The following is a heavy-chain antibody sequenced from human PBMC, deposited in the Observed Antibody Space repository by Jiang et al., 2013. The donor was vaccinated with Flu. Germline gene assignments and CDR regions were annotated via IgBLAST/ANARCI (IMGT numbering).Heavy chain of an antibody. CDR3: ARSGRPTDYDFWSGIGY. J-gene: IGHJ4*02. Sequence: RLSCAASGFTFSSYAMHWVRQAPGKGLEWVAVISYDGSNKYYADSVKGRFTISRDNSKNTLYLQMNSLRAEDTAVYYCARSGRPTDYDFWSGIGYWGQGTLVTVSS. CDR2: ISYDGSNK. CDR1: GFTFSSYA. D-gene: IGHD3-3*01. V-gene: IGHV3-30-3*01.